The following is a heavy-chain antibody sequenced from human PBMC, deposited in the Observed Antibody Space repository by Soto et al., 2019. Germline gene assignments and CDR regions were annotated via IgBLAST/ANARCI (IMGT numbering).Heavy chain of an antibody. CDR2: IYYSGST. CDR3: ARDLYSSSWAHYYYYYGMDV. CDR1: GGSISSGDYY. Sequence: QVQLQESGPGLVKPSQTLSLTCTVSGGSISSGDYYWSWIRQPPGKGLEWIGYIYYSGSTYYNPSLKSRVTISVDTSKNQFSLKLSSVTAADTAVYYCARDLYSSSWAHYYYYYGMDVWGQGTTVTVSS. J-gene: IGHJ6*02. V-gene: IGHV4-30-4*01. D-gene: IGHD6-13*01.